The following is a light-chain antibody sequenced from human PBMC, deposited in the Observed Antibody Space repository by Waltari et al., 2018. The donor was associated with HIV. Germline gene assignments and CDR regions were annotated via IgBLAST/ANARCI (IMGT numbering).Light chain of an antibody. CDR3: QSADNTGTSVV. CDR1: ALAKHH. CDR2: KDT. J-gene: IGLJ2*01. Sequence: SYELTQPPSVSVSPGQTARITCSADALAKHHTSWYQQKPGQAPVVVIYKDTQRPSGIPERFSGSSSGTIVTLTISGVQAEDEAVYYCQSADNTGTSVVFGGGTKLTVL. V-gene: IGLV3-25*03.